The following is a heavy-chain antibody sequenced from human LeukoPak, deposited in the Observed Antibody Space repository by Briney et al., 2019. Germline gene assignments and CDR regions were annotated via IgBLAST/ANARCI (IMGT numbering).Heavy chain of an antibody. V-gene: IGHV3-30*02. D-gene: IGHD2-15*01. J-gene: IGHJ4*02. CDR2: IRYDGSNK. CDR3: ANGDIHY. Sequence: PGGSLRLSCAASGFTFSSYGMLWVRQAPGKGLEWVAFIRYDGSNKYYADSVKGRFTTSRDNSKNTLYLQMNSPRAEDTAVYYCANGDIHYWGQGTLVTVSS. CDR1: GFTFSSYG.